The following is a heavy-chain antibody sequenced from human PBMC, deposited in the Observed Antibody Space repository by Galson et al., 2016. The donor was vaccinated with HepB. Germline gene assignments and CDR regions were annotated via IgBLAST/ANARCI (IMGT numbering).Heavy chain of an antibody. CDR1: GDSVSSNSAG. CDR2: TYYRSEWHF. Sequence: CAISGDSVSSNSAGWYWIRQSPSRGLEWLGRTYYRSEWHFDYAESVKSRITINPYTSKNQFSLQLNSVTPEDTAVYYCARSYLLGRGFGWWGQGTLVTVSS. J-gene: IGHJ4*02. D-gene: IGHD3-3*01. CDR3: ARSYLLGRGFGW. V-gene: IGHV6-1*01.